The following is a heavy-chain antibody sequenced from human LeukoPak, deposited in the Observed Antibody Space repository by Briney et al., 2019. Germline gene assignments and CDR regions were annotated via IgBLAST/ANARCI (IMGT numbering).Heavy chain of an antibody. V-gene: IGHV4-4*07. D-gene: IGHD6-6*01. J-gene: IGHJ4*02. Sequence: SETLSLTCTVSGGSIGGYYWNWIRQPAGKGLEYIGRIYTSGSTNYNPSLRSRVTISVDTSKNQFSLKLSSATAADTAVYYCACTDYSSSPFDYWGQGILVTVSS. CDR1: GGSIGGYY. CDR3: ACTDYSSSPFDY. CDR2: IYTSGST.